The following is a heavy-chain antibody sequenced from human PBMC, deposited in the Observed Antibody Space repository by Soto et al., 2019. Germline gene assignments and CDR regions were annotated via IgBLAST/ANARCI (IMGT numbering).Heavy chain of an antibody. V-gene: IGHV3-74*01. J-gene: IGHJ6*02. D-gene: IGHD4-4*01. CDR3: GRGGSNSPNGMDV. CDR1: GFTFSPYW. CDR2: INPEGSST. Sequence: EVQLAESGGGLVQPGGSLRLSCAASGFTFSPYWMHWVRQAPGTGLVWVSRINPEGSSTNDADSVKGRFTISRDNAKNTLYLQMNSLRAEDTAVYYCGRGGSNSPNGMDVWGQGTTVTVSS.